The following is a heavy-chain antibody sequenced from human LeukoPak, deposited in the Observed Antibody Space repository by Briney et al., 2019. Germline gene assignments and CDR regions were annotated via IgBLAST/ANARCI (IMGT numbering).Heavy chain of an antibody. D-gene: IGHD4-23*01. V-gene: IGHV1-69*06. CDR3: ARRLGLRWDLQAFDI. J-gene: IGHJ3*02. Sequence: SVKVSCKASGGTFSSYAISWVRQAPGQGLEWMGGIIPIFGTANYAQKFQGRVTITADKSTSTAYMELSNLRSEDTAVYYCARRLGLRWDLQAFDIWGQGTMVTVPS. CDR1: GGTFSSYA. CDR2: IIPIFGTA.